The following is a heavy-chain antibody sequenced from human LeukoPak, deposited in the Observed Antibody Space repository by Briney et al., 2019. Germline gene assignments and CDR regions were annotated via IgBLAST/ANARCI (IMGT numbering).Heavy chain of an antibody. CDR3: AKSGYSYGYYFDY. V-gene: IGHV3-23*01. D-gene: IGHD5-18*01. J-gene: IGHJ4*02. Sequence: GGSLRLSCAASGFTFSSYAMSWVRQAPGKGLEWVSAIRGSGGSTYYADSVKGRFTISRDNSKNTLYLQMNSLRAEDTAVYYCAKSGYSYGYYFDYWGQGTLVTVSS. CDR2: IRGSGGST. CDR1: GFTFSSYA.